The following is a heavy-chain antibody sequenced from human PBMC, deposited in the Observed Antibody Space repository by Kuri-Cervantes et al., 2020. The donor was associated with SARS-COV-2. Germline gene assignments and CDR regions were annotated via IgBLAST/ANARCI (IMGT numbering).Heavy chain of an antibody. D-gene: IGHD6-6*01. Sequence: SETLSLTCTVSGYSLRNGFFWGWIRQPPGKGLEWIGSIYHSGSTYYNPPLKSRVTVSVDTSKNQFSLKLSSVTAADTAVYYCARVVDYYYYMDVWGKGTTVTVSS. CDR3: ARVVDYYYYMDV. V-gene: IGHV4-38-2*02. J-gene: IGHJ6*03. CDR2: IYHSGST. CDR1: GYSLRNGFF.